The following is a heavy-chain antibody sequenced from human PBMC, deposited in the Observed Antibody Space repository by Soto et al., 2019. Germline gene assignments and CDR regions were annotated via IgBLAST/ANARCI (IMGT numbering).Heavy chain of an antibody. V-gene: IGHV4-61*01. CDR1: GDSVSSGRYF. J-gene: IGHJ6*01. D-gene: IGHD1-7*01. Sequence: QVQLQESGPGLVKPSETLSLTCSVSGDSVSSGRYFWSWIRQSPAKGLEWIGNIYYSGSTNYNPSLKSPFTVSLSTPKDPLALTVMSGPATTAAVYIGARIIVGTTRYIDGSAAWVHATGVTVSS. CDR2: IYYSGST. CDR3: ARIIVGTTRYIDGSAA.